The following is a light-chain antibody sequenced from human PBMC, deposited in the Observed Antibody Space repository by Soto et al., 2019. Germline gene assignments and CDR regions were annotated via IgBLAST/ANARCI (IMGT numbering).Light chain of an antibody. J-gene: IGLJ1*01. CDR3: SSYAGSNNFV. V-gene: IGLV2-8*01. CDR2: GVA. CDR1: SSDVGGYNY. Sequence: QSVRTQPPSASVSPGQSVTSSCTGTSSDVGGYNYVSWFQQHPGKAPKVIIYGVANRPSGVPDRFSGSKSGNTASLTVSGLQAEDEADYYCSSYAGSNNFVFGTGTKVTVL.